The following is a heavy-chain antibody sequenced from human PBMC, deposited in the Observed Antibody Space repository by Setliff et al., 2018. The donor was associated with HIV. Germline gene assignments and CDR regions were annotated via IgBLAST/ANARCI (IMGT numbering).Heavy chain of an antibody. V-gene: IGHV3-15*01. CDR3: LTAGGNPDY. CDR2: IKSKIDGGTT. J-gene: IGHJ4*02. Sequence: GGSLRLSCEASGLSVANAWMTWVRQAPGRGLEWVGRIKSKIDGGTTVYAAPVKDRFSMSTDDSKNSLYLQMNSLKSEDTAVYYCLTAGGNPDYWGQGTLVTVSS. CDR1: GLSVANAW. D-gene: IGHD1-26*01.